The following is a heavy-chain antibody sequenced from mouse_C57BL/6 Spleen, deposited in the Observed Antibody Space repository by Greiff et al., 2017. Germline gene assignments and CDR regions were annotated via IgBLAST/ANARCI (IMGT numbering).Heavy chain of an antibody. J-gene: IGHJ1*03. CDR2: IYPGSGNT. CDR1: GYTFSDYY. D-gene: IGHD1-1*01. V-gene: IGHV1-76*01. CDR3: ARRATVGAHWYFDV. Sequence: QVQLQQSGAELVRPGASVKLSCKASGYTFSDYYINWVKQRPGQGLEWIARIYPGSGNTYYNEKFKGKATLTAEKSSSTAYMQLSSLTSEDSAVYFCARRATVGAHWYFDVWGTGTTVTVSS.